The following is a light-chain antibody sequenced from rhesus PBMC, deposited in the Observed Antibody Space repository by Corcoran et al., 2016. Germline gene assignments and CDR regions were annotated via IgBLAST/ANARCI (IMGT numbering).Light chain of an antibody. CDR3: SSYAGSDTYI. V-gene: IGLV2-32*02. CDR2: EVT. Sequence: QTALTQPRSVSGSPGQSVTISCTGTSSDIGGYNYVSWYQQHPGTAPKLMISEVTQRPSGVSDRFSGSRSGNTASLTISGLQAEDEADYYGSSYAGSDTYIFGGGTRLTGL. CDR1: SSDIGGYNY. J-gene: IGLJ1*01.